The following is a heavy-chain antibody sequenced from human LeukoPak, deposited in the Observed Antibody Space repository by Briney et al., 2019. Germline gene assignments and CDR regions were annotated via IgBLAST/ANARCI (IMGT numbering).Heavy chain of an antibody. CDR3: ARDSLTNYAEDC. CDR2: INSDGSST. D-gene: IGHD1-7*01. Sequence: GGSLRLSCAASGFTFSSYWMHWVRQAPGKGLVWVSRINSDGSSTSYADSVKGRFTISRDNSKSTLYLQMNSLRAEDTAVYYCARDSLTNYAEDCWGQGTLVTVSS. V-gene: IGHV3-74*01. CDR1: GFTFSSYW. J-gene: IGHJ4*02.